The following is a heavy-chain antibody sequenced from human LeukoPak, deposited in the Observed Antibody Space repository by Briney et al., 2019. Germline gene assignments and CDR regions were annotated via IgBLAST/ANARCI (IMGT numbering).Heavy chain of an antibody. J-gene: IGHJ6*02. D-gene: IGHD1/OR15-1a*01. Sequence: ASVKVSCKASGYTFTGYYMHWVRQAPGQGLEWMGWINPNSGGTNYAQKFQGRVTMTRDTSISTAYMELSRLRSDDTAVYYCAREEQDYYYHYGMDVWGQGTTVTVSS. V-gene: IGHV1-2*02. CDR2: INPNSGGT. CDR1: GYTFTGYY. CDR3: AREEQDYYYHYGMDV.